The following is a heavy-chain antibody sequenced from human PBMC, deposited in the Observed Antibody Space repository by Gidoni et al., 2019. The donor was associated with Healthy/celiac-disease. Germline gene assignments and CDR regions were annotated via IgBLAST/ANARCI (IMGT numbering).Heavy chain of an antibody. CDR2: ISSSSSYI. J-gene: IGHJ6*02. D-gene: IGHD6-19*01. CDR1: VFTFSSYS. V-gene: IGHV3-21*01. Sequence: EVQLVESGGGLVKPGGSLRLSCAASVFTFSSYSMNWVRQAPGKGLELVSSISSSSSYIYYADSVKGRFTISRDNAKNSLYLQMNSLRAEDTAVYYCARDGQQWLVGYYYYYGMDVWGQGTTVTVSS. CDR3: ARDGQQWLVGYYYYYGMDV.